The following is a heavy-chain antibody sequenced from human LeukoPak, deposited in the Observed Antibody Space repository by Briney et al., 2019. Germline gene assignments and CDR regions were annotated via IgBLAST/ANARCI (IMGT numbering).Heavy chain of an antibody. CDR1: GGSISSSSYY. D-gene: IGHD6-13*01. J-gene: IGHJ4*02. CDR3: ARDSYDIAAAGTGDFDY. V-gene: IGHV4-39*07. CDR2: IYYSGST. Sequence: SETLSLTCTVSGGSISSSSYYWGWIRQPPGKGLEWIGSIYYSGSTYYNPSLKSRVTISVDTSKNQFSLKPSSVTAADTAVYYCARDSYDIAAAGTGDFDYWGQGTLVTVSS.